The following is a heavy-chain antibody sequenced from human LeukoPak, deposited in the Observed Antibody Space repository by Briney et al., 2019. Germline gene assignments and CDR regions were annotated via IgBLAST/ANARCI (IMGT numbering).Heavy chain of an antibody. D-gene: IGHD2-21*02. CDR1: GFTFRTYS. CDR2: MSGTTTYI. V-gene: IGHV3-21*01. Sequence: GGSLRLSCVAYGFTFRTYSMNWVRQAPGKGLEWVSSMSGTTTYIYYADSVKGRFTISRDNAKNSLYLQMHSLRAEDTAIYYCARVWRPSTVVTDAFDIWGQGTMVTVSS. J-gene: IGHJ3*02. CDR3: ARVWRPSTVVTDAFDI.